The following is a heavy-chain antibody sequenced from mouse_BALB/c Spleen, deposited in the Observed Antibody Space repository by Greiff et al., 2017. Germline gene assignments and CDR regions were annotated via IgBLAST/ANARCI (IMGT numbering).Heavy chain of an antibody. J-gene: IGHJ3*01. CDR2: IYPYNGGT. D-gene: IGHD2-14*01. V-gene: IGHV1S29*02. CDR1: GYTFTDYN. CDR3: AREGAYYRSLFAY. Sequence: VQLQQSGPELVKPGASVKISCKASGYTFTDYNMHWVKQSHGKSLEWIGYIYPYNGGTGYNQKFKSKATLTVDNSSSTAYMELRSLTSEDSAVYYCAREGAYYRSLFAYWGQGTLVTVSA.